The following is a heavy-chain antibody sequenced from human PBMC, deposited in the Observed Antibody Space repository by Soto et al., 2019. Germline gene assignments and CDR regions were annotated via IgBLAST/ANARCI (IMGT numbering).Heavy chain of an antibody. Sequence: PSETLSLTCTVSGDSINNYYWSWIRQPPGKRLEWIGYIYYTGSTTYNPSLESRVTMSVDTSKNQFSLKLSSVNAADTAVYYCAKYGRTEAEGFTLDYWGRGTLVTVSS. D-gene: IGHD6-13*01. J-gene: IGHJ4*02. CDR1: GDSINNYY. V-gene: IGHV4-59*01. CDR2: IYYTGST. CDR3: AKYGRTEAEGFTLDY.